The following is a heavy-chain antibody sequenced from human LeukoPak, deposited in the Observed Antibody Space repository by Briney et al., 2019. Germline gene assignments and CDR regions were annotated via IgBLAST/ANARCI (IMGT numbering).Heavy chain of an antibody. D-gene: IGHD3-3*01. CDR2: MYYSGST. Sequence: PSETLSLTCAVSGGSISSNNWWGWIRQHPGKGLEWIGNMYYSGSTYYNPSLKSRLTISVDTSKNQFSLKLTSVTVADTAVYYCARANRDFWSGYYNWFDPWGQGTLVTVSS. CDR1: GGSISSNNW. J-gene: IGHJ5*02. V-gene: IGHV4-31*11. CDR3: ARANRDFWSGYYNWFDP.